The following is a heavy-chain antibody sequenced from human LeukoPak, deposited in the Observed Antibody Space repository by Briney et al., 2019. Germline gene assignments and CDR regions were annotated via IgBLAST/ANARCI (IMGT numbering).Heavy chain of an antibody. J-gene: IGHJ1*01. CDR2: INHSGST. CDR1: GGSFSGYY. V-gene: IGHV4-34*01. CDR3: ARSVEGAEYFQH. D-gene: IGHD2-15*01. Sequence: SETLSLTCAVYGGSFSGYYWSWIRQPPGKGLEWIGEINHSGSTNYNPSLKSRVTISVDTSKNQFSLKLSSVTAADTAVYYRARSVEGAEYFQHWGQGTLVTVSS.